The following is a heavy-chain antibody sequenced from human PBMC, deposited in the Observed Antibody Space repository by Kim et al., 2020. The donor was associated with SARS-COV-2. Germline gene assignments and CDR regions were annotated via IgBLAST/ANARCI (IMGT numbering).Heavy chain of an antibody. CDR2: ISGSGGST. V-gene: IGHV3-23*01. CDR1: GFTFSSYA. CDR3: AKDRYCTSTSCYGMGWYFDL. Sequence: GGSLRLSCAASGFTFSSYAMSWVRQAPGKGLEWVSTISGSGGSTNYADSVKGRFIVSRDNSKNTLYLQMNTLRAEDTAIYYCAKDRYCTSTSCYGMGWYFDLWGRGTLVIVSS. D-gene: IGHD2-2*01. J-gene: IGHJ2*01.